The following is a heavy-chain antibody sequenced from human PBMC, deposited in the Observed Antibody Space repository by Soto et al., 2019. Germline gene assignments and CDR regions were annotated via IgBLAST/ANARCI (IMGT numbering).Heavy chain of an antibody. Sequence: DVQLVESGGGLVQPGGSLRLSCAASGFTVSSVHLVWVRQAPGKGLEWVSVTYSGGTTYYADSVKGRFTISRDNSKNTLYLQMTGLRADDTAVYYCARDGGYCSGGSCYSGVPWFDPWGQGTLVTVSS. V-gene: IGHV3-66*01. CDR3: ARDGGYCSGGSCYSGVPWFDP. CDR2: TYSGGTT. D-gene: IGHD2-15*01. J-gene: IGHJ5*02. CDR1: GFTVSSVH.